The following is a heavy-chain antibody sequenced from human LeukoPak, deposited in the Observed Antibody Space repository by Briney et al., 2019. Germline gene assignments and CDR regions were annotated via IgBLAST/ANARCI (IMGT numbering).Heavy chain of an antibody. J-gene: IGHJ4*02. V-gene: IGHV3-48*01. D-gene: IGHD3-22*01. Sequence: PGGSLRLSCAASGFTFSSYSMNWVRQAPGKGLEWVSYISSSSTIYYADSVKGRFTISRDNAKNSLYLQMNSLRAEDTAVYYCASDLYYDSSGYLLWGQGTLVTVSS. CDR3: ASDLYYDSSGYLL. CDR1: GFTFSSYS. CDR2: ISSSSTI.